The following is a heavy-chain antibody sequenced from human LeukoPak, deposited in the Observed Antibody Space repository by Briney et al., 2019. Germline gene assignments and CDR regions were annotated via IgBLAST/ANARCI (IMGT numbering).Heavy chain of an antibody. V-gene: IGHV4-39*01. J-gene: IGHJ4*02. CDR1: GASISSSNYY. CDR2: IYSSGST. Sequence: SETLSLTCTVSGASISSSNYYWGWIRQPPGKGLEWIGSIYSSGSTYYNPSLKSRVTISVDTSKNQSSLNLSSVPASDTAVYYCARRGGSGRSFDYWGQGILVTVSS. D-gene: IGHD3-10*01. CDR3: ARRGGSGRSFDY.